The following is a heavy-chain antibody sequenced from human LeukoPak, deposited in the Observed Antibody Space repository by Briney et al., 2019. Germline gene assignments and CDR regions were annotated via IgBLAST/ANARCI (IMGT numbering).Heavy chain of an antibody. CDR2: IYYSGST. Sequence: SETLSLTCTVSGGSVSSSSYYWGWIRQPPGKGLEWIGSIYYSGSTYYNPSLKSRVTISVDTSKNQFSLKLSSVTAADTAVYYCAREKKPGISSNPGDDWFDPWGQGTLVTVSS. J-gene: IGHJ5*02. V-gene: IGHV4-39*07. D-gene: IGHD7-27*01. CDR1: GGSVSSSSYY. CDR3: AREKKPGISSNPGDDWFDP.